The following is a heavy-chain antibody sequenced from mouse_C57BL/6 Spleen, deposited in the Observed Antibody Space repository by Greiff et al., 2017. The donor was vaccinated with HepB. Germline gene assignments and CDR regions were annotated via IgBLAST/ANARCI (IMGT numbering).Heavy chain of an antibody. CDR2: IDPETGGT. V-gene: IGHV1-15*01. CDR1: GYTFTDYE. D-gene: IGHD1-1*01. J-gene: IGHJ2*01. Sequence: VQLQQSGAELVRPGASVTLSCKASGYTFTDYEMHWVKQTPVHGLEWIGAIDPETGGTAYNQKFKGKAILTADKSSSTAYMELRSLTSEDSAVYYSYSYGSSYNYWGQGTTLTVSS. CDR3: YSYGSSYNY.